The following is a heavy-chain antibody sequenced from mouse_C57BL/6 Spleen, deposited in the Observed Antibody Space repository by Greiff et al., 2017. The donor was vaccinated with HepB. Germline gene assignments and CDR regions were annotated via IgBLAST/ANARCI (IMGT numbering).Heavy chain of an antibody. CDR2: IYPGSGST. CDR3: ARSGYGSNYYYAMDY. Sequence: QVHVKQPGAELVKPGASVKMSCKASGYTFTSYWITWVKQRPGQGLEWIGDIYPGSGSTNYNEKFKSKATLTVDTSSSTAYMQLSSLTSEDSAVYYCARSGYGSNYYYAMDYWGQGTSVTVSS. CDR1: GYTFTSYW. V-gene: IGHV1-55*01. D-gene: IGHD1-1*01. J-gene: IGHJ4*01.